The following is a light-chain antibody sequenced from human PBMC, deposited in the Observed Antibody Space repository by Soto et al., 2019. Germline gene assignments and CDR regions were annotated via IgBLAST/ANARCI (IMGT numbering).Light chain of an antibody. CDR2: INSDGSH. J-gene: IGLJ2*01. CDR1: SGHSSYA. Sequence: QLVLTQPPSASASLGASVRLTCTLTSGHSSYAIAWHQQQPEKGPQYLMKINSDGSHSKGGGIPDRCSGSSSGAERYLTISSLQSEDESDYYCQAWGTGMVFGGGTKLTVL. V-gene: IGLV4-69*01. CDR3: QAWGTGMV.